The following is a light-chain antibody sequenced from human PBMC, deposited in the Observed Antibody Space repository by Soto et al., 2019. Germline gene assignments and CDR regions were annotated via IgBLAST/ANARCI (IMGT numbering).Light chain of an antibody. J-gene: IGKJ4*01. Sequence: EIVLTQSPATLSLSPGARATLSCRASQSISSPLAWYQQKPGQAPRLLIYDASNRATGIPARFRGSGSGTDFTLTIAGPEPEDFAVYYCQQRGNWPSLTFGGGTKVEIK. CDR2: DAS. V-gene: IGKV3-11*01. CDR3: QQRGNWPSLT. CDR1: QSISSP.